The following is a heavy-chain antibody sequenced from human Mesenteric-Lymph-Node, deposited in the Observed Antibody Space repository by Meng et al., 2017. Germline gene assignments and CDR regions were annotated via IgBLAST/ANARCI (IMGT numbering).Heavy chain of an antibody. CDR3: ASFPPPGKQWLVTDY. CDR1: GYSISSSNW. J-gene: IGHJ4*02. Sequence: VQLQEAGPGLVKPSDTLSLTCAVSGYSISSSNWWGWIRQPPGKGLEWIGYIYYSGSTYYNPSLKSRVTMSVDTSKNQFSLKLSSVTAVDTAVYYCASFPPPGKQWLVTDYWGQGTLVTVSS. V-gene: IGHV4-28*01. D-gene: IGHD6-19*01. CDR2: IYYSGST.